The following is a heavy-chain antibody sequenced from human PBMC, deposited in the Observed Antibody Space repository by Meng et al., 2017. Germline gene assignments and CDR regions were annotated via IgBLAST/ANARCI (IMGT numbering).Heavy chain of an antibody. CDR3: ARSHSVTIVAFDY. CDR2: INHSGST. D-gene: IGHD4-17*01. V-gene: IGHV4-34*01. J-gene: IGHJ4*02. CDR1: GGSLSGYY. Sequence: QLPPGGAALCEPSETLSLPCSVYGGSLSGYYWSWLRQPPGKGLEWIGEINHSGSTNYNPSLKSRVTMSLDTSKNQFSLRLSSVTAADTAVYYCARSHSVTIVAFDYWGQGTLVTVSS.